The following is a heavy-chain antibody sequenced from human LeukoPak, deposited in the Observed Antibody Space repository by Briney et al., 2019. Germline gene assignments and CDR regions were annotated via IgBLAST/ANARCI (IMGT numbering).Heavy chain of an antibody. V-gene: IGHV7-4-1*02. Sequence: PVASVKVSCKASGYTFTSYAMNWVRQAPGQGLEWMGWINTNTGNPTYAQGFTGRFVFSLDTSVSTAYLQISSLKAEDTAVYYCARDKAVAAAGSLPHDYWGQGTLVTVSS. CDR1: GYTFTSYA. D-gene: IGHD6-13*01. CDR3: ARDKAVAAAGSLPHDY. J-gene: IGHJ4*02. CDR2: INTNTGNP.